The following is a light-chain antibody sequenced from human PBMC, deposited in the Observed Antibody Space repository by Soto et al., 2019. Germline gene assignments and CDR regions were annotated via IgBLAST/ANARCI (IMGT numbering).Light chain of an antibody. CDR2: GAS. J-gene: IGKJ1*01. CDR1: QSVSNN. V-gene: IGKV3-20*01. CDR3: QQYGSSPRT. Sequence: EIVLTQSPATLSVSPGERAALSCRASQSVSNNLAWYQQKPGQPPRLLIFGASTRATGIPDRFSGSGSGTDFTLTISRLEPEDFAVYYCQQYGSSPRTFGQGTKVEIK.